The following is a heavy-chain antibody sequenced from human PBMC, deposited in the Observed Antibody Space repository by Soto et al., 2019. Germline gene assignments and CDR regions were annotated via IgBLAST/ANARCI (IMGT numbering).Heavy chain of an antibody. J-gene: IGHJ4*02. V-gene: IGHV3-33*01. CDR1: GFTFRTSG. CDR2: IWYDASNE. D-gene: IGHD1-26*01. CDR3: ARGRVDGGELDL. Sequence: VQLVESGGGVVQPGRSLRLSCAASGFTFRTSGMYWVRQAPGKGLEWVAVIWYDASNEDYADSVKGRFTISRDNSENPLYLQMNSLRAEDTAVYYCARGRVDGGELDLWGQGTLVTVSS.